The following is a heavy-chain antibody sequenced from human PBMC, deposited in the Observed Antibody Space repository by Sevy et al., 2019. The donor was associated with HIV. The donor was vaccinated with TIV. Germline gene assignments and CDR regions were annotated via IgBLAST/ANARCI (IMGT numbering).Heavy chain of an antibody. CDR3: ARDGRWEQLAKGYHWFDP. D-gene: IGHD6-6*01. Sequence: SETLSLTCTVSGGSISSYYWSWIRQPPGKGLEWIGYIYYSGSTNYNPSLKSRVTISVDTSKNQFSLKLSSVTAVDTAVYYCARDGRWEQLAKGYHWFDPWGQRTLVTVSS. J-gene: IGHJ5*02. CDR1: GGSISSYY. V-gene: IGHV4-59*01. CDR2: IYYSGST.